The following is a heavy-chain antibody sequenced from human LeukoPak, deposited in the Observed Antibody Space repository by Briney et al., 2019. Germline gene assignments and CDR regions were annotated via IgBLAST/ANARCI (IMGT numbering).Heavy chain of an antibody. J-gene: IGHJ4*02. Sequence: GGSLRLSCAASGFTFSSYEMNWVRQAPGKGLEWVSYISSSGSTIYYADSVKGRFTISRDNAKNSLYLQMNSLRAEDTAVYYCAKGYRYSSGWYLVYWGQGTLVTVSS. V-gene: IGHV3-48*03. D-gene: IGHD6-19*01. CDR2: ISSSGSTI. CDR3: AKGYRYSSGWYLVY. CDR1: GFTFSSYE.